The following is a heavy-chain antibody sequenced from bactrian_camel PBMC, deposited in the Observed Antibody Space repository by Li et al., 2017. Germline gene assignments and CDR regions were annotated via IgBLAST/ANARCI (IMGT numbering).Heavy chain of an antibody. D-gene: IGHD2*01. Sequence: HVQLVESGGASVQTGGSLRLSCLVSKTTDRTYYMAWFRQAPGKEREGVAGIVSDGRRTRYVDGVKGRFTVSRDNAKNILYLQMNSLMPEDTGMYYCAAASCDYDDYSEGYWGRGTQVTVS. CDR1: KTTDRTYY. V-gene: IGHV3S26*01. CDR3: AAASCDYDDYSEGY. J-gene: IGHJ4*01. CDR2: IVSDGRRT.